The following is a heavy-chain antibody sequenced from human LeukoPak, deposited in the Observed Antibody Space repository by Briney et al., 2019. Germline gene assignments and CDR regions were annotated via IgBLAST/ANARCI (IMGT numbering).Heavy chain of an antibody. CDR2: FSSSSSYI. D-gene: IGHD2/OR15-2a*01. J-gene: IGHJ6*03. CDR3: ARTERPVRYETILSHMDV. CDR1: GFTFSSYT. V-gene: IGHV3-21*01. Sequence: GGSLRLSCAASGFTFSSYTMNWVRLAPGKGLEWVSSFSSSSSYIYYADSMKGRFTISRDNAKNSLYLQMNSLRAEDTAVYYCARTERPVRYETILSHMDVWGRGTTVTVSS.